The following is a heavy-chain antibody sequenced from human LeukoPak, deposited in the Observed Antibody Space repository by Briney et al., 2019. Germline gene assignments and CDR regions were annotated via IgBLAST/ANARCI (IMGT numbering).Heavy chain of an antibody. V-gene: IGHV1-2*06. J-gene: IGHJ4*02. CDR1: GGTFSSYA. CDR3: ARVPLLEWLETPYFDY. CDR2: INPNSGGT. Sequence: ASVKVSCKASGGTFSSYAVSWVRQAPGQGLEWMGRINPNSGGTIYAQKFQGRVTMTRDTSITTAYMELSRLRSDDTAVYYCARVPLLEWLETPYFDYWGQGTLVTVSS. D-gene: IGHD6-19*01.